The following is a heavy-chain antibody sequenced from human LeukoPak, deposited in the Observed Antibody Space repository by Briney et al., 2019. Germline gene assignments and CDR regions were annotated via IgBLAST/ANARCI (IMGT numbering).Heavy chain of an antibody. V-gene: IGHV4-59*11. Sequence: SETLSLTCTVSGGSISSHYWSWIRQPPGKGLEWIGYIYYSGSTNYNPSLKSRVTISVDTSKNQFSLKLSSVTAADTAVYYCARSQRVGIAARLWLSYYMDVWGKGTTVTVSS. D-gene: IGHD6-6*01. CDR2: IYYSGST. CDR3: ARSQRVGIAARLWLSYYMDV. CDR1: GGSISSHY. J-gene: IGHJ6*03.